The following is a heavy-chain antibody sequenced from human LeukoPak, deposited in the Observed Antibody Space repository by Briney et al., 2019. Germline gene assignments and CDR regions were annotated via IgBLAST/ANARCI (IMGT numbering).Heavy chain of an antibody. D-gene: IGHD3-22*01. Sequence: GGSLRLSCAASGFTFSDYYMSWIRQAPGKGLEWVSYISSSGSTTYYADSVKGRFTISRDNAKNSLYLQMNSLRAEDTAVYYCARDLEPYYYDSSGYYADWGQGTLVTVSS. CDR3: ARDLEPYYYDSSGYYAD. CDR1: GFTFSDYY. V-gene: IGHV3-11*01. CDR2: ISSSGSTT. J-gene: IGHJ4*02.